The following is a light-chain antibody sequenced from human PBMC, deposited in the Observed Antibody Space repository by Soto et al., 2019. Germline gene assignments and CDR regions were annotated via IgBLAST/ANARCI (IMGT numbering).Light chain of an antibody. V-gene: IGKV3-20*01. J-gene: IGKJ2*01. CDR1: QSVSSSY. CDR3: QHYGRSPYT. CDR2: AAS. Sequence: EIVLTQSPGTLSLPRGERATLSCRASQSVSSSYLAWYQQKPGQAPRLLIYAASSRATDIPDRFSGRGSGTDFTLTISRLEPEDFAVYYCQHYGRSPYTFGQGTKLEIK.